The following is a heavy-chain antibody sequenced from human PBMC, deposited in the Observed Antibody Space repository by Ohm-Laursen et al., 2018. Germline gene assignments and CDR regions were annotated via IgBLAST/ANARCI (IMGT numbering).Heavy chain of an antibody. J-gene: IGHJ4*02. Sequence: SLRLSCSASGFIFSSYAMSWVRQAPGKGLEWVSAITVNGDNTFYADSVKGRFTISRDNSKNTLYPQMNSLTAEDTAAYYCEGKGPQQLYWGQGTLVTVSS. D-gene: IGHD6-13*01. CDR1: GFIFSSYA. CDR2: ITVNGDNT. V-gene: IGHV3-23*01. CDR3: EGKGPQQLY.